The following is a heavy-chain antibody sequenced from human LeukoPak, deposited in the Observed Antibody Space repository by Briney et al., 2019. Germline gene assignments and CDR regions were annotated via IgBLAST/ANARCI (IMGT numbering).Heavy chain of an antibody. D-gene: IGHD3-3*01. V-gene: IGHV4-39*01. CDR1: GGSISSSSYY. CDR3: ARPNSFWSGSGGDYYYGTDV. J-gene: IGHJ6*02. Sequence: SETLSLTCTVSGGSISSSSYYWDWIRKPPGKGLAWIGSVYYSGSTYYNPSLKSRVTISVDTSKNQFSLKLTSVTAADTAVYYSARPNSFWSGSGGDYYYGTDVWGQGTTATVS. CDR2: VYYSGST.